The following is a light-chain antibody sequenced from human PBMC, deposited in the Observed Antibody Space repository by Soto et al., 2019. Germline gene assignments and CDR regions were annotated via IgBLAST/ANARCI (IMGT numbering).Light chain of an antibody. Sequence: EIVLTQSLATLSLSPGERATLSCRASQSVSNFFVWYQQKRGQAPRLLIYDASKRATGIPARFSGSGSGTDFTLTISSLEPEDFAVYYCQQRLNWPLTFGGGTTVEIK. CDR3: QQRLNWPLT. CDR2: DAS. V-gene: IGKV3-11*01. CDR1: QSVSNF. J-gene: IGKJ4*01.